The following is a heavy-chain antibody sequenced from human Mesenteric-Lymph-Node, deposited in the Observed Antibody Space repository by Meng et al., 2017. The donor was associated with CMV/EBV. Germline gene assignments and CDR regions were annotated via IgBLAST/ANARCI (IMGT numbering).Heavy chain of an antibody. J-gene: IGHJ4*02. CDR2: SNNRGRT. V-gene: IGHV4-34*01. CDR3: ASHQRSLNSEQGFHS. Sequence: QGRLQQWGAGLLNPVEARSPSCEVSSWSFSGYDWSCTRKPPRKEQKWNGESNNRGRTNHNPPLKSGGTIKVDTSKNQFPLKRRSGNAANTAVQYCASHQRSLNSEQGFHSWGQGTLVTVSS. CDR1: SWSFSGYD. D-gene: IGHD4-17*01.